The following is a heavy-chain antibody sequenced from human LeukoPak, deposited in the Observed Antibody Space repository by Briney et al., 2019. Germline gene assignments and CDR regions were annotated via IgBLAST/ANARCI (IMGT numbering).Heavy chain of an antibody. CDR3: ARDLHCGGDCYPLTY. CDR2: ISGSGGST. J-gene: IGHJ4*02. D-gene: IGHD2-21*01. Sequence: GGSLRLSCAASGFTFSSYAMSWVRQAPGKGLEWVSAISGSGGSTYYADSVKGRFTISRDNAKNSLYLQMTSLRAEDTAVYYCARDLHCGGDCYPLTYWGQGTMVTVSS. CDR1: GFTFSSYA. V-gene: IGHV3-23*01.